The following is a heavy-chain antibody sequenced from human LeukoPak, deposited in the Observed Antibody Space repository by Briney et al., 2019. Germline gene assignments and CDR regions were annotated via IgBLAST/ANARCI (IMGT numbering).Heavy chain of an antibody. Sequence: SETLSLTCTVSGGSISSGSYYWSWIRQPAGKGLEWIGRIYSSGSTNYNPSLKSQVTISVDTSKNQFSLKLSSVTAADTAVYYCARSSTHIVVIPAATVSVAYYYYMDVWGKGTTVTVSS. CDR3: ARSSTHIVVIPAATVSVAYYYYMDV. D-gene: IGHD2-2*01. J-gene: IGHJ6*03. CDR2: IYSSGST. CDR1: GGSISSGSYY. V-gene: IGHV4-61*02.